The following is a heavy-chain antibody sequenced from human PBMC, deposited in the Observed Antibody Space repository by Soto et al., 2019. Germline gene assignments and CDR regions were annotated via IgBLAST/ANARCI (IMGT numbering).Heavy chain of an antibody. CDR2: IWYDGSNK. Sequence: GGSLRLSCAASGFTFSSYGMHWVRQAPGKGLEWVAVIWYDGSNKYYADSVKGRFTISRDNSKNTLYLQMNSLRAEDTAVYYCAREPTETKPGYWGQGTLVTVSS. CDR3: AREPTETKPGY. CDR1: GFTFSSYG. J-gene: IGHJ4*02. V-gene: IGHV3-33*01.